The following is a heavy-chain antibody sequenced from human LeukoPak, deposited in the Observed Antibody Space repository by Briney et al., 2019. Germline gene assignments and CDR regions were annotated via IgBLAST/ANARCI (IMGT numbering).Heavy chain of an antibody. Sequence: SETLSLTCTVSGGSISSYYWSWIRQPPGKGLEWIGYIYYSGSTNYNPSLKSRVTISVDTSKNQFSLKLSSVTAVDTAVYYCAREGSEGLDYWGQGTLVTVSS. CDR3: AREGSEGLDY. J-gene: IGHJ4*02. V-gene: IGHV4-59*01. CDR2: IYYSGST. CDR1: GGSISSYY. D-gene: IGHD1-14*01.